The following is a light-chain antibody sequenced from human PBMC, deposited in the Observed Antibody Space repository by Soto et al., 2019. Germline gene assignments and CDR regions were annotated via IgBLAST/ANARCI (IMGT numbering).Light chain of an antibody. V-gene: IGKV3-15*01. J-gene: IGKJ5*01. Sequence: EIVVTQSPATLSVSPGERATLSCRASQTVTANLAWYQHKPGQAPRLLVSGASARATGMPARFSGSGSETEFSLTSSSLQSEDSAVYYCQQYKNWPFTFGQGTRLEIK. CDR1: QTVTAN. CDR2: GAS. CDR3: QQYKNWPFT.